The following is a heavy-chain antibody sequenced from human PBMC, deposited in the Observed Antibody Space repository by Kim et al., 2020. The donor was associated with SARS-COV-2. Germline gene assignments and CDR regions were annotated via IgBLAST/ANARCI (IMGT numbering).Heavy chain of an antibody. J-gene: IGHJ5*02. Sequence: TYYNPSLKSRVTISVDTSKNQFSLKLSSVTAADTAVYYCARQKSLNWFDPWGQGTLVTVSS. V-gene: IGHV4-39*01. CDR2: T. CDR3: ARQKSLNWFDP.